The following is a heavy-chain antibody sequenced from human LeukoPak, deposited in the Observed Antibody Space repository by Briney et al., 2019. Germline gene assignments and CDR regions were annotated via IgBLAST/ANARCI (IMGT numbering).Heavy chain of an antibody. V-gene: IGHV3-30-3*01. CDR2: TSYDGSNK. J-gene: IGHJ4*02. Sequence: GRSLRLSCAASGFTFSSYAMHWVRQAPGEGLEWVAVTSYDGSNKYYADSVKGRFTISRDNSKNTLYLQMSSLRAEDTAVYYCARGMATTETFDYWGQGTLVTVSS. CDR3: ARGMATTETFDY. D-gene: IGHD5-24*01. CDR1: GFTFSSYA.